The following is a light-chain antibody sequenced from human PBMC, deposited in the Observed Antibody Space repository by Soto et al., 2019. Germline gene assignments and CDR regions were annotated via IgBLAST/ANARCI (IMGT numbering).Light chain of an antibody. CDR3: QQDGSSPLT. CDR1: QSVSSSY. J-gene: IGKJ4*01. V-gene: IGKV3-20*01. CDR2: GAS. Sequence: EIVLTQSPGTLSLSPGERATLSCRASQSVSSSYLAWYQQKPGQAPRLIIYGASSRATGIPDRFSGSGSGTDFTLTISRLEPEDFAVYYCQQDGSSPLTFGGGTKVEIK.